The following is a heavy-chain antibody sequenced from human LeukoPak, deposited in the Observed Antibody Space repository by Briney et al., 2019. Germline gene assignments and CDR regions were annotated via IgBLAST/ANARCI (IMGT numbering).Heavy chain of an antibody. V-gene: IGHV4-39*07. J-gene: IGHJ4*02. CDR2: IYYSGST. CDR3: AREGDKTFDFDY. D-gene: IGHD3-16*01. CDR1: GGSISSSSYY. Sequence: SETLSLTCTVSGGSISSSSYYWGWIRQPPGKGLEWIGSIYYSGSTYYNPSPKSRVTISVDTSKNQFSLKLSSVTAADTAVYYCAREGDKTFDFDYWGQGTLVTVSS.